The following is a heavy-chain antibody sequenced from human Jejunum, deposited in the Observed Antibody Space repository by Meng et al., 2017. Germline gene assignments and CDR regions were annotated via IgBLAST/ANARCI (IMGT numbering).Heavy chain of an antibody. CDR2: INPISGDT. Sequence: QVQLVQSVAEVKKSGASVKVSCKASGYTFSDYYMHWVRQAPGQGLEWMGRINPISGDTNYAQKFQGRVTMTRDTSISTAYMELSSLTSDDTAEYYCARENYDISGYYYSTFWGQGSLVTVSS. D-gene: IGHD3-22*01. CDR3: ARENYDISGYYYSTF. V-gene: IGHV1-2*06. J-gene: IGHJ4*02. CDR1: GYTFSDYY.